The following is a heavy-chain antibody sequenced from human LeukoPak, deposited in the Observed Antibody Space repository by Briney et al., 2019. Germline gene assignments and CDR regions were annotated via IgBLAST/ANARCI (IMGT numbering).Heavy chain of an antibody. Sequence: SETLSLTCTVSGGSISSSSYYWGWIRQPPGKGLEWIGRNYYSGSTYYNPSLKSRVTISVDTSKNQFSLKLSSVTAADTAVYYCATQNYDFWSGSTMGWFDPWGQGTLVTVSS. CDR2: NYYSGST. D-gene: IGHD3-3*01. CDR1: GGSISSSSYY. CDR3: ATQNYDFWSGSTMGWFDP. J-gene: IGHJ5*02. V-gene: IGHV4-39*01.